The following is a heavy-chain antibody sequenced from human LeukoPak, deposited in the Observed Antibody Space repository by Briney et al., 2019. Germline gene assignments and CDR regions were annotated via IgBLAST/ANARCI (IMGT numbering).Heavy chain of an antibody. V-gene: IGHV1-2*02. CDR1: GYTFTSYG. D-gene: IGHD3-22*01. Sequence: ASVKVSCKASGYTFTSYGISWVRQAPGQGLEWMGWINPNSGGTNYAQKFQGRVTMTRDTSISTAYMELSRLRSDDTAVYYCARDVDYVSSGYYPFGYWGQGTLVTVSS. CDR2: INPNSGGT. J-gene: IGHJ4*02. CDR3: ARDVDYVSSGYYPFGY.